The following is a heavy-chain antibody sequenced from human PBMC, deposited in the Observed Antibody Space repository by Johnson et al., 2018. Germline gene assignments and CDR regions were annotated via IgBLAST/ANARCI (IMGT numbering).Heavy chain of an antibody. D-gene: IGHD3-10*01. J-gene: IGHJ3*02. CDR2: ISYDVSNQ. CDR3: AKVRGGYYTDAFEI. Sequence: QVRLVQSGGDVVQHGRSLRLSCAAFGFKFSSYGMHWVRQAPGNGLEWVALISYDVSNQYYADSVKGRFTIYRDNSKNTLYLQMNSLRAEDTAVYYCAKVRGGYYTDAFEIWGQGTMVTVSA. CDR1: GFKFSSYG. V-gene: IGHV3-30*18.